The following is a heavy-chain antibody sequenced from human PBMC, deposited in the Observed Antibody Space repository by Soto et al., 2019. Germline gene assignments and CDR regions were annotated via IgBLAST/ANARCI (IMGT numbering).Heavy chain of an antibody. CDR3: AKDGSKEGPYYMDA. V-gene: IGHV4-59*01. Sequence: SETLCVTWTVGGGTIISSYCSWIRQPPGKGLEWIGYIYCSRSTYYNPSLKSRVTISVVRSKNQYSLKLSSVTAADTAVYYCAKDGSKEGPYYMDAWGKRTTVTVSS. CDR2: IYCSRST. CDR1: GGTIISSY. J-gene: IGHJ6*03.